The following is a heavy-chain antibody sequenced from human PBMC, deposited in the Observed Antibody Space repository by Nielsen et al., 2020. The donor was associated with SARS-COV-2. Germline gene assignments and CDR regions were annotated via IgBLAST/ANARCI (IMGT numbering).Heavy chain of an antibody. CDR3: ARVRSSSGIWFDP. D-gene: IGHD3-10*01. CDR2: VNPNSGAT. J-gene: IGHJ5*02. V-gene: IGHV1-2*02. Sequence: ASVKVSCKASGYTFTGHYMHWMRQAPGQGPEWMGWVNPNSGATNYAQKFQGRVTLTRDTSINTTYMGLNRLTSDDTAVYYCARVRSSSGIWFDPWGQGTLVVVSS. CDR1: GYTFTGHY.